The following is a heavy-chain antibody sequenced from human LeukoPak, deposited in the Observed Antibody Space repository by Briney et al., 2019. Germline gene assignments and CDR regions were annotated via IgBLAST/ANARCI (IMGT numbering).Heavy chain of an antibody. CDR3: ARGSSNVAARNNWFDP. CDR2: ISIRGSLN. Sequence: GGSLRLSCAASGFTFTDYYMGWIRQAPGKGLEWVSYISIRGSLNYYTDSVKGRFTISRDNAKKSLYLQMNSLRAEDTAVYYCARGSSNVAARNNWFDPWGQGTLVTVSS. J-gene: IGHJ5*02. D-gene: IGHD6-6*01. V-gene: IGHV3-11*04. CDR1: GFTFTDYY.